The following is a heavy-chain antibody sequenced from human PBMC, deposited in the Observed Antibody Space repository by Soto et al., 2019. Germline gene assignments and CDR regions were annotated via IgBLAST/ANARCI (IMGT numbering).Heavy chain of an antibody. CDR1: GYSISSGYY. J-gene: IGHJ6*04. CDR2: IYHSGST. CDR3: ARLAPIAAADGMAV. V-gene: IGHV4-38-2*01. D-gene: IGHD6-13*01. Sequence: PSETLSLTCVVSGYSISSGYYWGWIRQSPGKGLEWIGSIYHSGSTYYNPSLKSRVIISVDTSKNQFSLKLSSVTAADTAVYYCARLAPIAAADGMAVWGKGTTLTVSS.